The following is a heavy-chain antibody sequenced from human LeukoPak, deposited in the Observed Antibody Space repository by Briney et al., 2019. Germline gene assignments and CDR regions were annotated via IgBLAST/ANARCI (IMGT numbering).Heavy chain of an antibody. CDR2: IYYSGST. CDR3: ARAARVWELLGYYFDY. V-gene: IGHV4-59*01. CDR1: GGSISSYY. J-gene: IGHJ4*02. Sequence: SETLSLTCTVSGGSISSYYWSWIRQPPGKGLEWIGYIYYSGSTNYNPSLKSRVTISVDTSKNQFSLKLSSVTAADTAVYYCARAARVWELLGYYFDYWGQGTLVTVSS. D-gene: IGHD1-26*01.